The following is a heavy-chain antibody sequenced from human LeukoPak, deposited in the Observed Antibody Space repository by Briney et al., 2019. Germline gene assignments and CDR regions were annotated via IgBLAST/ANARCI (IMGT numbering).Heavy chain of an antibody. CDR2: IIPILGIA. Sequence: GASVKVSCKASGGTFSSYTISWVRQAPGQGLEWMGRIIPILGIANYAQKFQGRVTITADKSTSTAYMELSSLRSEDTAVYYCARDYRSSRSNWFDPWGQGTLVTVSS. D-gene: IGHD6-19*01. CDR1: GGTFSSYT. CDR3: ARDYRSSRSNWFDP. V-gene: IGHV1-69*04. J-gene: IGHJ5*02.